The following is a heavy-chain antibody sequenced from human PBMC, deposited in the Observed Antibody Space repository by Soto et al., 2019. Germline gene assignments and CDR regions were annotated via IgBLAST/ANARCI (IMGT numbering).Heavy chain of an antibody. D-gene: IGHD1-1*01. J-gene: IGHJ4*02. CDR3: TTGLDWNGPFDY. Sequence: GGSLRLSCAASGFTFSNAWMSWVRQAPGKGLEWVGRIKSKTDGGTTDYAAPVKGRFTISRDDSKNTLYLQMNSLKTEDTAVYYCTTGLDWNGPFDYWGQGTLVTVSS. CDR1: GFTFSNAW. CDR2: IKSKTDGGTT. V-gene: IGHV3-15*01.